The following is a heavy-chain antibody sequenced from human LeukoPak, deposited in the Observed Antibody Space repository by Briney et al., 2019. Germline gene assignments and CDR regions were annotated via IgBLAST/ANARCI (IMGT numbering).Heavy chain of an antibody. J-gene: IGHJ1*01. V-gene: IGHV4-34*01. CDR3: ARDSPVRH. CDR1: GGSFSGYY. Sequence: KPSETLSLTCAVYGGSFSGYYWSWIRQPPGKGLEWIGEINHSGSTNYNPSLKSRVTISVDTSKNQFSLKLSSVTAADTAVYYCARDSPVRHWGQGTLVTVSS. CDR2: INHSGST.